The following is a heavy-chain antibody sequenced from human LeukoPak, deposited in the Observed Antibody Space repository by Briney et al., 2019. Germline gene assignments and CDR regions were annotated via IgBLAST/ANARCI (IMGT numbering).Heavy chain of an antibody. CDR1: GFTFSSYG. Sequence: PGGSLRLSCAASGFTFSSYGMHWVRQSPGTGLEWVAVIWYDGSDKYYADSVKGRFTISRDNSKNTLNLQMNSLRAEDTAVYYCARDYMAGTTRGHFDYWGQGILVTVSS. V-gene: IGHV3-33*01. D-gene: IGHD6-19*01. J-gene: IGHJ4*02. CDR2: IWYDGSDK. CDR3: ARDYMAGTTRGHFDY.